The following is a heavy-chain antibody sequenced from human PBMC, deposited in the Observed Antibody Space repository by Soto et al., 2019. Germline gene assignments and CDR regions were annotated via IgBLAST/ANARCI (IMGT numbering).Heavy chain of an antibody. V-gene: IGHV3-30-3*02. CDR2: TSYDGLNT. CDR1: GFTLSTFA. D-gene: IGHD3-10*01. Sequence: GGSLRLSCAVSGFTLSTFAMHWVRQAPGKGLEWVATTSYDGLNTFYGESVRGRFSISRDTSKNTLFLQMNSLTTEDTAVYYCAKSSSGLRDYFDSWGRGTLVTVSS. CDR3: AKSSSGLRDYFDS. J-gene: IGHJ4*02.